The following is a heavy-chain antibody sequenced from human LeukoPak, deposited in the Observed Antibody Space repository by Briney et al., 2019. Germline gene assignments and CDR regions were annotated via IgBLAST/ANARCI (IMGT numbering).Heavy chain of an antibody. V-gene: IGHV3-23*01. D-gene: IGHD2-15*01. CDR2: LSGNGGST. J-gene: IGHJ3*02. Sequence: GGSLRLSCAAAGFTFSSYAMTWVRQAPGKGLEWVSGLSGNGGSTYNADSVKGRFTISRDNSKNTLYLQMNSLRAEDTAIYYCVKGGGGSRYSAFDIWGQGTMVTVSS. CDR1: GFTFSSYA. CDR3: VKGGGGSRYSAFDI.